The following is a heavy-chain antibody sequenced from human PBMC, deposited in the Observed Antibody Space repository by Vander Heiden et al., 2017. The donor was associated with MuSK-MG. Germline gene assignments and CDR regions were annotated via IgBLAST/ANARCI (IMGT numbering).Heavy chain of an antibody. D-gene: IGHD3-9*01. CDR2: IYTSGST. CDR1: GGSISRSSYY. V-gene: IGHV4-61*02. Sequence: VSGGSISRSSYYWSWIRQPAGKGLEWIGRIYTSGSTNYNPSLKSRVAISVDTSKNQFSLKLNSVTAADTAVYYCARDATAHHILTGSFYYYMDVWGQGTTVTVSS. CDR3: ARDATAHHILTGSFYYYMDV. J-gene: IGHJ6*03.